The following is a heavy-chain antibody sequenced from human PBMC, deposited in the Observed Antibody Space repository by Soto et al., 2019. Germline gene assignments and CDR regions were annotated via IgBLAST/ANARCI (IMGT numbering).Heavy chain of an antibody. CDR1: GFTFSTYE. CDR2: ISTSDKTV. D-gene: IGHD3-22*01. CDR3: ARNYYDSSALIFDY. V-gene: IGHV3-48*03. J-gene: IGHJ4*02. Sequence: WGSLRLACAASGFTFSTYEMNWVRQAPGKGLEWVSHISTSDKTVYYADSVKGRFTISRDNVKNSLYLQMNSLRAEDTAVYYCARNYYDSSALIFDYWGQGTLVTVSS.